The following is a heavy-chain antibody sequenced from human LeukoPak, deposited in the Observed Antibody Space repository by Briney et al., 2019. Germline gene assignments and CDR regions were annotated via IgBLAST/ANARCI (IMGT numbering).Heavy chain of an antibody. Sequence: GASVKVSCKASGGTLSTYSITWVRQAPGQGLEWMGRISPILGVNYYALKFQGRLTISADKSMITAYMDLTNVTSEDTAVYYCAAVYDGAAGYFDLWGRGTLITVSS. V-gene: IGHV1-69*02. CDR2: ISPILGVN. D-gene: IGHD3-22*01. CDR1: GGTLSTYS. J-gene: IGHJ2*01. CDR3: AAVYDGAAGYFDL.